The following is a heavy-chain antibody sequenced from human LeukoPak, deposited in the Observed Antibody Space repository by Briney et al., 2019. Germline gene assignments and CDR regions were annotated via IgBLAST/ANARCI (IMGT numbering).Heavy chain of an antibody. J-gene: IGHJ6*02. D-gene: IGHD6-25*01. CDR2: INPNSGGT. V-gene: IGHV1-2*06. CDR3: ARVEGGSDDYYYYSMDV. Sequence: ASVKVSCKASGYTFTGYYMHWVRQAPGQGLEWMGRINPNSGGTNYAQKFQGRVTMTRDTSISTAYMELSRLRSDDTAVYYCARVEGGSDDYYYYSMDVWGQGTTVTVSS. CDR1: GYTFTGYY.